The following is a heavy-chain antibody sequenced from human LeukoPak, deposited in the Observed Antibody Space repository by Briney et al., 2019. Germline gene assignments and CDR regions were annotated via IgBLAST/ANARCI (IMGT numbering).Heavy chain of an antibody. V-gene: IGHV3-23*01. CDR1: GFPFSSYA. J-gene: IGHJ4*02. CDR3: AGGSSSSLVYFDY. CDR2: ISDSGGST. Sequence: PGASLSLSCAASGFPFSSYAMSWVRQAPGKGLEWVSAISDSGGSTYYADSVKGRFTISRDNSKNTLYLQMNSLRAEDTAVYYCAGGSSSSLVYFDYWGQGTLVTVSS. D-gene: IGHD6-6*01.